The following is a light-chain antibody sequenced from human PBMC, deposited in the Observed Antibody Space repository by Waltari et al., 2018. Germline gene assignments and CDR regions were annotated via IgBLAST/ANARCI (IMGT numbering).Light chain of an antibody. V-gene: IGLV2-14*01. J-gene: IGLJ1*01. CDR3: SSYTSSSPYV. CDR2: EVS. Sequence: QSALTQPASVSGSPGQSITISCPATSSDGGGYNYVPWYQHHPDKAPQLMIYEVSKRPSGVSNRFSGSKSGNTASLTISGLQAEDEADYYCSSYTSSSPYVFGTGTKVTVL. CDR1: SSDGGGYNY.